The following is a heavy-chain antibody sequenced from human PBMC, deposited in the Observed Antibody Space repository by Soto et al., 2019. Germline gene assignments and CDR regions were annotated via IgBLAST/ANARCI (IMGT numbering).Heavy chain of an antibody. CDR1: GYTFTSYA. D-gene: IGHD6-19*01. CDR2: INACNGNT. J-gene: IGHJ4*02. Sequence: QVQLVQSGAEEKKPGASVKVSCKASGYTFTSYAMHWVRQAPGQRLEWMGWINACNGNTKYSQKFQGRVTITRDTSASTVYMELSSLRSEDTAVYYCARVSGWYFLDYWGQGTLVTVSS. CDR3: ARVSGWYFLDY. V-gene: IGHV1-3*05.